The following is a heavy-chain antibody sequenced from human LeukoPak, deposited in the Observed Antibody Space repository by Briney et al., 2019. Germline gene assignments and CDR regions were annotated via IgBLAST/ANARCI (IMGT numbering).Heavy chain of an antibody. CDR1: GFIFSDDY. J-gene: IGHJ4*02. D-gene: IGHD3-10*01. CDR3: VRARGTGPGAHFDY. V-gene: IGHV3-11*01. CDR2: ISDSGTYV. Sequence: PGGSLRLSCAASGFIFSDDYMSWIRQGPGKGLEWVSYISDSGTYVNYADSVKGRFTISRDNAKNSLYLQMNSLRDEDTAVYYCVRARGTGPGAHFDYWGQGTRVTVSS.